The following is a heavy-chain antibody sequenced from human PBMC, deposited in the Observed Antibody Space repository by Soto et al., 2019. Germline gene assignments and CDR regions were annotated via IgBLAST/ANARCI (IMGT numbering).Heavy chain of an antibody. V-gene: IGHV3-33*01. CDR1: GFIFSYYG. D-gene: IGHD5-18*01. J-gene: IGHJ4*02. CDR2: IWYDGSNE. CDR3: ARDFGHSYGFYNYFDS. Sequence: QVQLVESGRGVVQPGRSLRLSCAASGFIFSYYGMHWVRQAPGKGLEWVAIIWYDGSNEQYTDAVKGRFTVSRDNSRNTVYLQMDSLRPEDTAVYYCARDFGHSYGFYNYFDSWGQGALVTVSS.